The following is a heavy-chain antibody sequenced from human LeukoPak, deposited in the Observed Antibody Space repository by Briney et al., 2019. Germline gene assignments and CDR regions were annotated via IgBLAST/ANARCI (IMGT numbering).Heavy chain of an antibody. V-gene: IGHV4-39*01. Sequence: SETLSLTCTVSGGSISSSSYYWGWIRQPPGKGLEWIGSIYYSGSTYYNPSLKSRVTISVDTSKNQFSLKLSSVTAADTAVYYCARVGYYGSGSFLDYGGQGTLVTVSS. J-gene: IGHJ4*02. D-gene: IGHD3-10*01. CDR1: GGSISSSSYY. CDR3: ARVGYYGSGSFLDY. CDR2: IYYSGST.